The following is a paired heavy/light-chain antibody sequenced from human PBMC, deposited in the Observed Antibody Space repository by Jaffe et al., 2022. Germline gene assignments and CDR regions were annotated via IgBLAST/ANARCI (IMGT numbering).Heavy chain of an antibody. J-gene: IGHJ2*01. CDR2: IYPGDSDT. CDR3: VLGRSARWWYFDL. CDR1: GYSFTSYW. V-gene: IGHV5-51*03. D-gene: IGHD6-13*01. Sequence: EVQLVQSGAEVKKPGESLKISCKGSGYSFTSYWIGWVRQMPGKGLEWMGIIYPGDSDTRYSPSFQGQVTISADKSISTAYLQWSSLKASDTAMYYCVLGRSARWWYFDLWGRGTLVTVSS.
Light chain of an antibody. CDR1: QGISSA. V-gene: IGKV1-13*02. Sequence: AIQLTQSPSSLSASVGDRVTITCRASQGISSALAWYQQKPGKAPKLLIYDASSLESGVPSRFSGSGSGTDFTLTISSLQPEDFATYYCQQFNSYPLFGPGTKVDIK. CDR2: DAS. CDR3: QQFNSYPL. J-gene: IGKJ3*01.